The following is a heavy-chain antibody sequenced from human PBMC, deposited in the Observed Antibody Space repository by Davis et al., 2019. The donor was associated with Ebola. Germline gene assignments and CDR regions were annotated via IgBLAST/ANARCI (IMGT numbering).Heavy chain of an antibody. Sequence: SQTLSLTCAISGVSVSSNTAAWNWIRQSPSRGLEWLGRTYYRSKWFVDYAVSVKSRMTINSVTSKNQFSLQLSSLTPEDTAVYYCARDPPYDQGYDYWGQGILVTVSS. D-gene: IGHD3-22*01. V-gene: IGHV6-1*01. CDR2: TYYRSKWFV. CDR1: GVSVSSNTAA. J-gene: IGHJ4*02. CDR3: ARDPPYDQGYDY.